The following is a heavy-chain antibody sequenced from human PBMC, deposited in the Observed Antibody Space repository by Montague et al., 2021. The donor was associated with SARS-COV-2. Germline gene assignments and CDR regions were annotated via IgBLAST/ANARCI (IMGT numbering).Heavy chain of an antibody. CDR1: GGSISSSIYY. CDR3: GRLPSFYDSTHAFDI. D-gene: IGHD3-22*01. J-gene: IGHJ3*02. CDR2: IFYSGST. Sequence: SQTLSLTCTVSGGSISSSIYYWGWILQPPGKGLVWIGNIFYSGSTYYNLSLKSRVTISVDTSKNQFSLRLSSVTAADTAVYYCGRLPSFYDSTHAFDIWGQGTMVTVSS. V-gene: IGHV4-39*01.